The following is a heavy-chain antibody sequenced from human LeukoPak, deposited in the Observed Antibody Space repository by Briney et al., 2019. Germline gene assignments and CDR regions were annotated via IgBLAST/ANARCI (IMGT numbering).Heavy chain of an antibody. V-gene: IGHV4-39*01. J-gene: IGHJ5*02. CDR3: ARHYGP. CDR1: GGSISSNNYY. Sequence: SETLSLTCSISGGSISSNNYYWGWFRQPPGKGLEWIGSIFSSGSTYYSPSLKSRVTISVYTSKNQFSLKLNSVAAAETAVYYCARHYGPWGQGTLVTVSS. CDR2: IFSSGST. D-gene: IGHD3-10*01.